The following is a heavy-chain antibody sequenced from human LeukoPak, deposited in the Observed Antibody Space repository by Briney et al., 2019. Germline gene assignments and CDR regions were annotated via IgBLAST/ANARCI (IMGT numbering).Heavy chain of an antibody. D-gene: IGHD3-10*01. CDR2: IYYTGTT. J-gene: IGHJ3*02. CDR1: GGSMSNSRYY. V-gene: IGHV4-39*01. CDR3: AKHPSGAFDI. Sequence: SETLSLTCTVSGGSMSNSRYYWGWIRQPPGKGLEWIGSIYYTGTTYYNPSLKSRVTISVDTSKNQFSLKLSSVTAADTAVYYCAKHPSGAFDIWGQGTMVTVSS.